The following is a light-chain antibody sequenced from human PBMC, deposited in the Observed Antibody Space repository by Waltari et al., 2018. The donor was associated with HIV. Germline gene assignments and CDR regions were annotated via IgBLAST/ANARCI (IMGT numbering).Light chain of an antibody. Sequence: QSALTQPASVSGSPGQSITISCTGTSSDVGGYNYVSWYQQHPGKAPKLMIYAVSNRPSGVSNRFSGSKSGNTASLAISGLQADDEADYYCSSYTSTSTLVFGTGTKVTVL. CDR1: SSDVGGYNY. J-gene: IGLJ1*01. V-gene: IGLV2-14*01. CDR2: AVS. CDR3: SSYTSTSTLV.